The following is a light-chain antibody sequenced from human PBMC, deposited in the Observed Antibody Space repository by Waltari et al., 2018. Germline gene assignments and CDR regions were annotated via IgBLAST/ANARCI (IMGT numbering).Light chain of an antibody. V-gene: IGKV1-9*01. CDR1: QGISGF. CDR2: TAS. CDR3: QQLNSFPIT. J-gene: IGKJ5*01. Sequence: DIQLTQSPSFLSASVGDRVTITCRASQGISGFLAWYQQKPGKAPNLLIYTASTLQSGVPSRFSGSGSGTEFTLTFSSLQPEDFATYYCQQLNSFPITFGQGTRLEIK.